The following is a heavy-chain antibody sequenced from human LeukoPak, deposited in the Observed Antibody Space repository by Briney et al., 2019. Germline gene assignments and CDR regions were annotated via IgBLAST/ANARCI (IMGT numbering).Heavy chain of an antibody. CDR1: GYTFTDYY. J-gene: IGHJ5*02. D-gene: IGHD2-2*02. CDR2: INPNNSGT. V-gene: IGHV1-2*02. CDR3: ARRFCFSSGCYTVSFDP. Sequence: ASVKVSCKASGYTFTDYYIHWVRQAPGQGLEWMGWINPNNSGTNYAQKFQGRVTMTRDTSISTAYVELSSLRSDDTAVYYCARRFCFSSGCYTVSFDPWGQGTLVTVSS.